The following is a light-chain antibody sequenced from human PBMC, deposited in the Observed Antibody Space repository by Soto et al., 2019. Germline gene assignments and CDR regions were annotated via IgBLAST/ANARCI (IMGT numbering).Light chain of an antibody. J-gene: IGLJ1*01. CDR1: SSDIGDYDY. Sequence: SALAQPASVSGSPGQSITISCTGSSSDIGDYDYVSWHQQHPGKAPKVLISEVSNRPSGVSNRFSGSKSGNTASLTISGLQAEDEADYYCNSYATGNTRVFGTGTKVTVL. CDR2: EVS. V-gene: IGLV2-14*01. CDR3: NSYATGNTRV.